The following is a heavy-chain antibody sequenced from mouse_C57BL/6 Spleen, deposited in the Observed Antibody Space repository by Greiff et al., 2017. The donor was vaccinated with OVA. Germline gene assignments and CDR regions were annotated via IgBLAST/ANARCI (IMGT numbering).Heavy chain of an antibody. D-gene: IGHD1-1*01. CDR3: ARGRIYYYFDY. J-gene: IGHJ2*01. CDR2: ISYDGSN. Sequence: EVQLMESGPGLVKPSQSLSLTCSVTGYSITSGYYWNWIRQFPGNKLEWMGYISYDGSNNYNPSLKNRISITRDTSKNQFFLKLNSVTTEDTATYYCARGRIYYYFDYWGQGTTLTVSS. V-gene: IGHV3-6*01. CDR1: GYSITSGYY.